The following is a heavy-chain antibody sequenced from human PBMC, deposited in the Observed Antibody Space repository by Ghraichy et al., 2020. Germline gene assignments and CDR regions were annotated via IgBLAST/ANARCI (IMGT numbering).Heavy chain of an antibody. CDR3: AMGQGDPLLGADY. CDR2: VYYSGST. CDR1: GGSISSYH. Sequence: SENLSLTCTVSGGSISSYHWSWIRQPPGKGLEWLGYVYYSGSTNYNPSLKSRVTMSVDTSKNQFSLKMSSVTAADTAVYYCAMGQGDPLLGADYWGQGTLVTVSS. D-gene: IGHD2-21*02. J-gene: IGHJ4*02. V-gene: IGHV4-59*01.